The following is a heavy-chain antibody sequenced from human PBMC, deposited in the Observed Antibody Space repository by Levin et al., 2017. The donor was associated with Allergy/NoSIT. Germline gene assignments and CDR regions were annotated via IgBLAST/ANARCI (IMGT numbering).Heavy chain of an antibody. CDR1: GGSISSSSYY. V-gene: IGHV4-39*01. D-gene: IGHD4-17*01. CDR2: IYYSGST. Sequence: GSLRLSCTVSGGSISSSSYYWGWIRQPPGKGLEWIGSIYYSGSTYYNPSLKSRVTISVDTSKNQFSLKLSSVTAADTAVYYCARQGGMTPAYYFDYWGQGTLVTVSA. J-gene: IGHJ4*02. CDR3: ARQGGMTPAYYFDY.